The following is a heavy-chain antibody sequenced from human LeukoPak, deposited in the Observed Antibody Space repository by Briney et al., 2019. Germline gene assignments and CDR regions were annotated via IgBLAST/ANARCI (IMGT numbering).Heavy chain of an antibody. CDR2: INHSGST. CDR3: ARGFVYGMDV. J-gene: IGHJ6*02. D-gene: IGHD3-10*01. V-gene: IGHV4-34*01. CDR1: GGSFSGYY. Sequence: SETLSLTCAVYGGSFSGYYWSWIRQPPGKGLEWIGEINHSGSTNYNPSLKSRATISVDTSKNQFSLKLSSVTAADTAVYYCARGFVYGMDVWGQGTTVTVSS.